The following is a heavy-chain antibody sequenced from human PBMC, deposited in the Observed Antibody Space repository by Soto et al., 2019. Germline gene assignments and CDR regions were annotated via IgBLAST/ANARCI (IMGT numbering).Heavy chain of an antibody. CDR2: ISSSSSYI. CDR1: GFTFSSYS. J-gene: IGHJ4*02. CDR3: LRGGIAARPKVPY. Sequence: GGSLRLSCAASGFTFSSYSMNWVRQAPGKGLEWVSSISSSSSYIYYADSVKGRFTISRDNAKNSLYLQMNSLRAEDKAVYYCLRGGIAARPKVPYWGQGTLVTVSS. V-gene: IGHV3-21*01. D-gene: IGHD6-6*01.